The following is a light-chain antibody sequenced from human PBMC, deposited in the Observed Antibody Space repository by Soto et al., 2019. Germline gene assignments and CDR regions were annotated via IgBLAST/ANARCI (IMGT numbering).Light chain of an antibody. J-gene: IGKJ2*01. CDR1: QSVSRY. Sequence: EIVLTQSPATLSLSPGESATLSCRASQSVSRYLAWYQQKPGQAPRLLIYDTSNRDTGVPARFSGRGTGTDFTLPVSSLEPEDFAVYYCQQRTTWGYTFGQGTRL. CDR3: QQRTTWGYT. CDR2: DTS. V-gene: IGKV3-11*01.